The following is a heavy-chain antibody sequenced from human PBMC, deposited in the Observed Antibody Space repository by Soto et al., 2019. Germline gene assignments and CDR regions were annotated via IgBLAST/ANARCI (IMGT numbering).Heavy chain of an antibody. J-gene: IGHJ3*02. V-gene: IGHV4-34*01. Sequence: QVQLQQWGAGLLKPSETLSLTCAVYGGFVSSGTYYWSWIRQPPGKGLEWIGEMSHSGGTHFNPSLKSRVTISVYTSKHQFSLKMSSVTAAATALYYCARVERGTATTVVDAFDIWGPGTMVTVSS. CDR3: ARVERGTATTVVDAFDI. CDR1: GGFVSSGTYY. CDR2: MSHSGGT. D-gene: IGHD1-1*01.